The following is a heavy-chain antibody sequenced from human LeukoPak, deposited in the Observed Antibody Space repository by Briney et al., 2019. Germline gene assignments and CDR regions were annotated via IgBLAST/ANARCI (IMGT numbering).Heavy chain of an antibody. D-gene: IGHD6-6*01. V-gene: IGHV4-38-2*02. CDR1: GYSISSGYY. J-gene: IGHJ1*01. CDR3: ASITAAGYFQH. Sequence: SETLSLTCTVSGYSISSGYYWGWIRQPPGKGLEWIGSIYHSGSTNYNPSLKSRVTISVDPSKNQSSLKLTSVSAADTAVYYCASITAAGYFQHWGQGTLVTVSS. CDR2: IYHSGST.